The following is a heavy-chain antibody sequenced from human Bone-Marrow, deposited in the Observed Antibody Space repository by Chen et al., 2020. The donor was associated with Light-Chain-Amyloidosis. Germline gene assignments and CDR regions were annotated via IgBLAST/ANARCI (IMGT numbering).Heavy chain of an antibody. CDR1: GFTFNNAW. J-gene: IGHJ4*02. D-gene: IGHD3-22*01. V-gene: IGHV3-15*01. CDR3: ATDNRPAYFYDSSGYYPLDY. Sequence: EVQLVESGGGLVKPGGSLRLSCVASGFTFNNAWMTWVRQAPGKGLEWVGRIKSKSDGGTTDFAAPVKDRFTISRDDSKNTLYLQMNSLTTEDTAVYYCATDNRPAYFYDSSGYYPLDYWGQGTLVIVSS. CDR2: IKSKSDGGTT.